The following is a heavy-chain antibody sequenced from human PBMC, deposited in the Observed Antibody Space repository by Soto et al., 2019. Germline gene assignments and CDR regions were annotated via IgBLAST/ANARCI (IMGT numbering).Heavy chain of an antibody. CDR2: ISWDGGST. D-gene: IGHD3-16*01. CDR1: GFTFDDYT. CDR3: AKDYERGEWRDGYNYHGMDV. V-gene: IGHV3-43*01. J-gene: IGHJ6*02. Sequence: PGGSLRLSCAASGFTFDDYTMHWVRQAPGKGLEWVSLISWDGGSTYYADSVKGRFTISRDNSKNSLYLQMNSLRTEDTALYYCAKDYERGEWRDGYNYHGMDVWGQGTTVTVSS.